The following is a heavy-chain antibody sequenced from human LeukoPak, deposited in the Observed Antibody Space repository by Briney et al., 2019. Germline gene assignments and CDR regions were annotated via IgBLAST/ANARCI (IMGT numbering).Heavy chain of an antibody. CDR3: ARAFGESHYALVPTYNWFDP. CDR2: IYTSGST. D-gene: IGHD3-10*01. CDR1: GGSISSGSYY. V-gene: IGHV4-61*02. J-gene: IGHJ5*02. Sequence: PSQTLSLTCTVSGGSISSGSYYWSWIRQPAGKGLEWIGRIYTSGSTNYNPSLKSRVTISVDTSKDQFSLKLSSVTAADTAVYYCARAFGESHYALVPTYNWFDPWGQGTLVTVSS.